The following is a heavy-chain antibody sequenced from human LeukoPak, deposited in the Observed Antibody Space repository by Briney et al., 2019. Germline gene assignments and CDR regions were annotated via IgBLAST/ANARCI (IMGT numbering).Heavy chain of an antibody. Sequence: SVKVSCKASGGTFSSYAISWVRQAPGQGLEWMGRIIPILGIANYAQKFRGRVTITADKSTSTAYMELSSLRSEDTAVYYCDVEMATIGIDYWGQGTLVTVSS. CDR3: DVEMATIGIDY. J-gene: IGHJ4*02. CDR1: GGTFSSYA. CDR2: IIPILGIA. D-gene: IGHD5-24*01. V-gene: IGHV1-69*04.